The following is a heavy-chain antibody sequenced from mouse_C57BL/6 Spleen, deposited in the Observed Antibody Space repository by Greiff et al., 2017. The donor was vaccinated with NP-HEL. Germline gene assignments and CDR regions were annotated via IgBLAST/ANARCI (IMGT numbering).Heavy chain of an antibody. CDR3: ARQYFDV. Sequence: QGQLQQSGAELVKPGASVKMSFKASGYTFPRYWITWVKQRPGQGLEWIGDIYPGSGSTNYNEKFKSKATLTVDTSSSTAYMQLSSLTSEDSAVYYCARQYFDVWGTGTTVTVSS. CDR1: GYTFPRYW. V-gene: IGHV1-55*01. J-gene: IGHJ1*03. CDR2: IYPGSGST.